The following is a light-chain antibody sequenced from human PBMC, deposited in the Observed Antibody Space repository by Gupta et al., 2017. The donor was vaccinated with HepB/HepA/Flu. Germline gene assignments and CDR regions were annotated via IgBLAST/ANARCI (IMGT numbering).Light chain of an antibody. Sequence: DIVMTQSPLSLPVTPGEPASISCGSSESLLHSNGHNYLNWYLQRPGQSPQLRIYLGSNRASGVPGRFSGRASGTYCTLDIRIVDAEDVRVYCCTYTRESRLTFGGGTRVEIK. V-gene: IGKV2-28*01. CDR1: ESLLHSNGHNY. CDR2: LGS. J-gene: IGKJ4*01. CDR3: TYTRESRLT.